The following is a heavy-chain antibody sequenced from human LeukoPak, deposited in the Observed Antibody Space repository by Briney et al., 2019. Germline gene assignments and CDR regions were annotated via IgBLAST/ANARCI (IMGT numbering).Heavy chain of an antibody. CDR2: INSDGSST. D-gene: IGHD3-10*01. Sequence: PGGSLRLSCAASGFTFSSYWMHWVRQAPGKGLVWVSRINSDGSSTSYADSVKGRFTISRDNAKNTLYLQMNSLRAEDTAVYYCARDNTMVRGVILGPKNWFDPWGQGTLVTVSS. CDR1: GFTFSSYW. CDR3: ARDNTMVRGVILGPKNWFDP. V-gene: IGHV3-74*01. J-gene: IGHJ5*02.